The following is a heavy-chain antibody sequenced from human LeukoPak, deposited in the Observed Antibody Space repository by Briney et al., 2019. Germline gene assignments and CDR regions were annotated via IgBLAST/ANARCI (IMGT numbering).Heavy chain of an antibody. V-gene: IGHV3-74*01. CDR2: INSDGSST. D-gene: IGHD2-21*02. CDR3: SIMVVTFPVTFDY. Sequence: GGSLRLSCAASGFTFSSYWMHWVRQAPGKGLVWVSRINSDGSSTSYADSVKGRFTISRDNAKNSLYLQMNSLRAEDTAVYYCSIMVVTFPVTFDYWGQGTLVTVSS. J-gene: IGHJ4*02. CDR1: GFTFSSYW.